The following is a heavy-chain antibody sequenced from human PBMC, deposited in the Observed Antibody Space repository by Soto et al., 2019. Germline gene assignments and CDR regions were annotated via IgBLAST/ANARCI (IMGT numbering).Heavy chain of an antibody. CDR2: IIPILGIA. CDR3: ARVSLGGGFVSS. D-gene: IGHD7-27*01. CDR1: GGTFSSYT. V-gene: IGHV1-69*02. Sequence: APVKVSCKASGGTFSSYTISWVRQAPGQGLEWMGRIIPILGIANYAQKFQGRVTITADKSTSTAYMELSSLRSEDTAVYYCARVSLGGGFVSSWGQGTLVTVSS. J-gene: IGHJ4*02.